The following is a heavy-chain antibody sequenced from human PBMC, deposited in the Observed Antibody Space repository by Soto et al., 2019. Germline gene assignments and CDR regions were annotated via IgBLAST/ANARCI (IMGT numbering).Heavy chain of an antibody. CDR2: IKSRSDGETT. CDR1: GFSFSDAW. V-gene: IGHV3-15*01. D-gene: IGHD3-16*01. CDR3: TTRGGGEDIYFDY. Sequence: EVQLVESGGGLVQPGGSLRLSCAASGFSFSDAWMIWVRQAPGKGLQWVGRIKSRSDGETTDYAAPVKGRFAISRDDSKKTVYLRMNSLKTEDTSTYVCTTRGGGEDIYFDYWGQGTLVAVSS. J-gene: IGHJ4*02.